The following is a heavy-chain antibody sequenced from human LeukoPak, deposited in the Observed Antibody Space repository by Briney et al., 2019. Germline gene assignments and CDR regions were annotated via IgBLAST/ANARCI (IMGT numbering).Heavy chain of an antibody. CDR3: AREPGVQGLWDAFDI. D-gene: IGHD4/OR15-4a*01. V-gene: IGHV1-2*02. J-gene: IGHJ3*02. CDR1: GYAFTGYY. CDR2: INPNSGGT. Sequence: ASVKVSCKASGYAFTGYYMHWVRQAPGQGLEWMGWINPNSGGTNYAQKFQGRVTMTRDTSISTAYMELSRLRSDDTAVYYCAREPGVQGLWDAFDIWGQGTMVTVSS.